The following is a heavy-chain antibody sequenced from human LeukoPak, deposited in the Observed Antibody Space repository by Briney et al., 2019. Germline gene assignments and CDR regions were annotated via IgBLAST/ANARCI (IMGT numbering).Heavy chain of an antibody. V-gene: IGHV4-39*07. CDR2: IYYSGST. CDR1: GGSISSSSYY. CDR3: ARVFDSGSQAYFYYMDV. J-gene: IGHJ6*03. Sequence: SETLSLTCTVSGGSISSSSYYWGWIRQPPGKGLEWIGSIYYSGSTYYKPSLKSRVTISVDTSKNQFSLKLSSVTAEDTAVYYCARVFDSGSQAYFYYMDVWGKGTTVTISS. D-gene: IGHD3-10*01.